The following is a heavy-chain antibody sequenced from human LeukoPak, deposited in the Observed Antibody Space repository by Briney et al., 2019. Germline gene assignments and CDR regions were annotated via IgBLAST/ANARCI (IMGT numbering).Heavy chain of an antibody. CDR2: ISSNGGST. J-gene: IGHJ4*02. D-gene: IGHD1-1*01. CDR3: ARDFTTGTYYFDY. CDR1: GFTFSSYW. V-gene: IGHV3-64D*09. Sequence: GGSLRLSCAASGFTFSSYWMSWVRQAPGKGLEYASSISSNGGSTYYADSVKGRFTISRDNSKNTLYLQMSSLRAEDTAVYYCARDFTTGTYYFDYWGQGTLVTVSS.